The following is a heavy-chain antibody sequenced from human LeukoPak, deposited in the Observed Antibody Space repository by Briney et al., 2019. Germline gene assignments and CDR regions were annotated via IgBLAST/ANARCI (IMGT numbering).Heavy chain of an antibody. D-gene: IGHD4-23*01. CDR1: GYTFNGYY. CDR3: ARDPDYGGNTELDY. J-gene: IGHJ4*02. Sequence: GASVKVSCKASGYTFNGYYMHWVRQAPGQGLEWMGWINPNSGGTSYAQKFRGRVTMTRDTSISTAYMELSRLRSDDTAVYYCARDPDYGGNTELDYWGQGTLVTVSS. V-gene: IGHV1-2*02. CDR2: INPNSGGT.